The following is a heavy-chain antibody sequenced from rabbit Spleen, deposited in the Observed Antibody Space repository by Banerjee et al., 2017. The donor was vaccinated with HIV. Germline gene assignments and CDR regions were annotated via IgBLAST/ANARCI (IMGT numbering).Heavy chain of an antibody. CDR2: IHGGSSGFT. CDR1: GFSFSDRDV. CDR3: ARGNNGDNDYALTRLDL. V-gene: IGHV1S45*01. J-gene: IGHJ3*01. D-gene: IGHD2-1*01. Sequence: QEQLEESGGDLVKPEGSLTLTCTASGFSFSDRDVMCWVRQAPGKGLEWIACIHGGSSGFTYFATWAKGRFTCSKSSSTTVTLKMTSLTAADRATYFCARGNNGDNDYALTRLDLWGQGTLVTVS.